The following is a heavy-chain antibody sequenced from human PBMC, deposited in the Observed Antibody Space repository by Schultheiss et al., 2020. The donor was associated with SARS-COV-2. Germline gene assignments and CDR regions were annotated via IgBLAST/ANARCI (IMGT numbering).Heavy chain of an antibody. V-gene: IGHV4-59*12. CDR2: IYYSGST. J-gene: IGHJ6*02. CDR1: GGSISSYY. CDR3: ARGRGDDGMDV. D-gene: IGHD3-10*01. Sequence: SETLSLTCTVSGGSISSYYWSWIRQPPGKGLEWIGYIYYSGSTNYNPSLKSRVTISVDTSKNQFSLKLSSVTAADTAVYYCARGRGDDGMDVWGQGTTVTVSS.